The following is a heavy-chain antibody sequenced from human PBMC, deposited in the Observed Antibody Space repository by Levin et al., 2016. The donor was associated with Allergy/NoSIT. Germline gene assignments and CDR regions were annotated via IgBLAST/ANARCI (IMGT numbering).Heavy chain of an antibody. Sequence: ASVKVSCKASGYRFTSYGITWVRQAPGQGLEWMGVINGNKGDTAYAQKFQGRVTMTRDTSITTAYMELSSLTSDDTALYYCARDPPGIEVDEGFDYWGQGTLVTVSS. CDR1: GYRFTSYG. J-gene: IGHJ4*02. D-gene: IGHD6-19*01. CDR3: ARDPPGIEVDEGFDY. V-gene: IGHV1-2*02. CDR2: INGNKGDT.